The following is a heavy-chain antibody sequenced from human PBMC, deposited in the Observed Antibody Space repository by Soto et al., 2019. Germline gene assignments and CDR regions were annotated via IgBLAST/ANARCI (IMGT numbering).Heavy chain of an antibody. CDR3: ARDLSGGSDI. CDR2: IYYSGST. J-gene: IGHJ4*02. CDR1: GGSISSYY. Sequence: QVQLQESGPGLVKPSETLSLTCTVSGGSISSYYWSWIRQPPGKGLEWIGYIYYSGSTNYNPSLKSRVTISVDTSKNQFSLNLSSVTAADTAVYYCARDLSGGSDICGQGTLVTVSS. D-gene: IGHD2-15*01. V-gene: IGHV4-59*01.